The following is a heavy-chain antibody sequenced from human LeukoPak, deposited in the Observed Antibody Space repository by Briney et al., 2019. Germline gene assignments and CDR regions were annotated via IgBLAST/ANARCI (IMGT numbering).Heavy chain of an antibody. J-gene: IGHJ4*02. Sequence: SETLSLTCTVPGGSISSSSYYWGWIRQPPGKGLEWIGSIYYSGSTYYNPSLKSRVTISVDTSKSQFSLKLSSVTAADTAVYYCASRVVRGVIADYWGQGTLVTVSS. CDR2: IYYSGST. CDR1: GGSISSSSYY. V-gene: IGHV4-39*01. CDR3: ASRVVRGVIADY. D-gene: IGHD3-10*01.